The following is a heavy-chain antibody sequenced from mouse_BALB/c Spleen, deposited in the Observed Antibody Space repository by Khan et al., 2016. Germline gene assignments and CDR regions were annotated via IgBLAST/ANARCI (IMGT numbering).Heavy chain of an antibody. Sequence: QVQLQQSGAELMKPGASVKISCKATGYTFSSYWIEWVKQRPGHGLEWIGEILPGSGSTNYNEKFRGKATFTADTSSNTAYMQLSSLTSEDSAVQYCARTDRRGYFDYWGQGTTLTGSS. J-gene: IGHJ2*01. CDR2: ILPGSGST. V-gene: IGHV1-9*01. CDR1: GYTFSSYW. CDR3: ARTDRRGYFDY.